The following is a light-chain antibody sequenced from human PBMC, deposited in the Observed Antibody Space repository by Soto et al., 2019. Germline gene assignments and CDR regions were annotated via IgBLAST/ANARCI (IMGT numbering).Light chain of an antibody. J-gene: IGKJ1*01. CDR3: QQYNNWPRT. CDR2: AAS. Sequence: DIQMTQSPSSVSASVGDRVTITCRASQGISSRLAWYQQKPGKAPKLLIYAASSLQSGVPSRFSGSGSGTEFTLTISSQQSEDFAVYYCQQYNNWPRTFGQGTKVDIK. CDR1: QGISSR. V-gene: IGKV1-12*01.